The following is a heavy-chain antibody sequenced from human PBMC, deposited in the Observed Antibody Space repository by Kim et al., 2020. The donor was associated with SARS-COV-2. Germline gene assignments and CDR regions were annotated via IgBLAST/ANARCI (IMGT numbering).Heavy chain of an antibody. CDR1: GFTFSSYW. J-gene: IGHJ1*01. Sequence: GGSLRLSCAASGFTFSSYWMHWVRQAPGKGLVWVSHIHFDGSTTYYADSVKGRFTISRDNAKNTLYLQMNSLRAEDTAVYYGARGGANTRMADEYWGKGTMVTVSS. CDR2: IHFDGSTT. CDR3: ARGGANTRMADEY. D-gene: IGHD5-18*01. V-gene: IGHV3-74*01.